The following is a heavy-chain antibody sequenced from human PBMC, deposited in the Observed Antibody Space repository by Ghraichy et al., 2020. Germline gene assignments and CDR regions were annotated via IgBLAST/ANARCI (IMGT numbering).Heavy chain of an antibody. V-gene: IGHV3-23*01. CDR1: GFTFSSYA. J-gene: IGHJ6*02. CDR2: ISGSGGST. D-gene: IGHD3-3*01. CDR3: AKEGYYDFWSGYQSGYYGMDV. Sequence: GGSLRLSCAASGFTFSSYAMSWVRQAPGKGLEWVSAISGSGGSTYYADSVKGRFTISRDNSKNTLYLQMNSLRAEDTAVYYCAKEGYYDFWSGYQSGYYGMDVWGQGTTVTVFS.